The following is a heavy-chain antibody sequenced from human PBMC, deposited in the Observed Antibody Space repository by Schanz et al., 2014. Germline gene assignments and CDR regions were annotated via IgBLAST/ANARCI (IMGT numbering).Heavy chain of an antibody. J-gene: IGHJ3*02. CDR3: ARDRGHGDLPGDI. D-gene: IGHD4-17*01. CDR1: GGSFSGYY. Sequence: QVQLQQWGAGLLKPSETLSLTCAVYGGSFSGYYWSWIRQPPGKGLEWIGYIYYSGSTYYNPSLKSRVTISVDTSKNQFSLNLSSATAADTAVYYCARDRGHGDLPGDIWGQGTMXTVSS. V-gene: IGHV4-34*11. CDR2: IYYSGST.